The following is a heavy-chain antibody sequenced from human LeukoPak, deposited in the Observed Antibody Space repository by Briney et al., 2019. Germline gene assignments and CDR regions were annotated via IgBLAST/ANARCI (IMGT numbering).Heavy chain of an antibody. V-gene: IGHV3-7*03. D-gene: IGHD1-14*01. J-gene: IGHJ6*03. CDR3: ARDSRQWNHPTYYYYCMDV. CDR2: IKQDGGEK. CDR1: GFTFSRYW. Sequence: SGGSLRLSCAASGFTFSRYWMSWVREAPGEGLEWVANIKQDGGEKYYVDSVKGRFTISRDNSRNTFYLQMNNLRVEDTAVYYCARDSRQWNHPTYYYYCMDVWGKGTTVTVSS.